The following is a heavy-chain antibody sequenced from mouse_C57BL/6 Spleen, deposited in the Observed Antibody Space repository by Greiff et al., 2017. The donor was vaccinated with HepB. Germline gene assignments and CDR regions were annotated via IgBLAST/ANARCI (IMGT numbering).Heavy chain of an antibody. D-gene: IGHD1-1*01. CDR2: INPNNGGT. Sequence: EVQLQESGPELVKPGASVKIPCKASGYTFTDYNMDWVKQSHGKSLEWIGDINPNNGGTIYNQKFKGKATLTVDKSSSTAYMELRSLTSEDTAVYYCARAAYYYGSSYAMDYWGQGTSVTVSS. CDR3: ARAAYYYGSSYAMDY. J-gene: IGHJ4*01. CDR1: GYTFTDYN. V-gene: IGHV1-18*01.